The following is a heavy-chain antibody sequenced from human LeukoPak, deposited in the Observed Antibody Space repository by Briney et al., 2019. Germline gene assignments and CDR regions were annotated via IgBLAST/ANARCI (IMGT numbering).Heavy chain of an antibody. V-gene: IGHV3-30-3*01. CDR1: GFTFSSYA. CDR2: ISYDGSNK. D-gene: IGHD3-10*01. CDR3: ARGPPDGSGSSAGLYYYYYYGMDV. Sequence: GRSLRLSCAASGFTFSSYAMHWVRQAPGKGLEWVAVISYDGSNKYYADSVKGRFTISRDNSKNTLYLQMNSLRAEDTAVYYCARGPPDGSGSSAGLYYYYYYGMDVWGQGTTVTVSS. J-gene: IGHJ6*02.